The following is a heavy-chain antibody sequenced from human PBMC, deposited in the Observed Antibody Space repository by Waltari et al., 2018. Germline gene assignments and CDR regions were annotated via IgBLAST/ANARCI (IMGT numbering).Heavy chain of an antibody. CDR3: ARGGARHYDSSGYYDFDS. D-gene: IGHD3-22*01. V-gene: IGHV1-69*05. J-gene: IGHJ4*02. CDR1: GDTFSGYA. Sequence: QVQLVQSGAEVKKPGSSVKVSCKASGDTFSGYAMSWGRQAPGQGLEWMGGIVPLFGTAKYAHNFQDRLTITTDEFTTTAYMELSGLGSEDTAVYFCARGGARHYDSSGYYDFDSWGQGTQVSVSS. CDR2: IVPLFGTA.